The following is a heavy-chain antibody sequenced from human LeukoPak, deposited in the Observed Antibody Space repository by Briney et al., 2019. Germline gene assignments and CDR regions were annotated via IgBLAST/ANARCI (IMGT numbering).Heavy chain of an antibody. CDR1: GYSFTSYW. J-gene: IGHJ4*02. D-gene: IGHD6-13*01. Sequence: GEYLKISCKGSGYSFTSYWIGWVRQMPGKGLEWMEIIYPGDSDTRYSPSFQGQVTISADKSISTAYLQWSSKQASDTAMYYCARVLAAGKISEFGYWGQGHVVTVTS. CDR3: ARVLAAGKISEFGY. CDR2: IYPGDSDT. V-gene: IGHV5-51*03.